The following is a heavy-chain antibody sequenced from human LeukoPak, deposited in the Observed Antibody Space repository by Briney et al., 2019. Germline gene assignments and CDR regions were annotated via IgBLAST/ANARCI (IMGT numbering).Heavy chain of an antibody. Sequence: SETLSLTCAVYVGSFSGYYWSWIRQPPGTGLEWIGEINHSVSTNYNPSLKSRVTISVDTSKNQFSLKLSSVTPADTAVYYCARAVWVRFLEWSAFDIWGQGTMVTVSS. V-gene: IGHV4-34*01. J-gene: IGHJ3*02. CDR3: ARAVWVRFLEWSAFDI. CDR1: VGSFSGYY. CDR2: INHSVST. D-gene: IGHD3-3*01.